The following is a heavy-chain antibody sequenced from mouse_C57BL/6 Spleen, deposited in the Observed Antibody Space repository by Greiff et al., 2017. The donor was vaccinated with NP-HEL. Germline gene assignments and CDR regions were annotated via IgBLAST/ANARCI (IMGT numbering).Heavy chain of an antibody. V-gene: IGHV1-55*01. CDR1: GYTFTSYW. D-gene: IGHD1-1*01. J-gene: IGHJ2*01. Sequence: VQLQQPGAELVKPGASVKMSCKASGYTFTSYWITWVKQRPGQGLEWIGDIYPGSGSTNYNEKFKSKATVTVDTSSSTAYMQLSSLTSEDSAVYDCARWYYGSFLDFDCWGQGTTLTVSS. CDR2: IYPGSGST. CDR3: ARWYYGSFLDFDC.